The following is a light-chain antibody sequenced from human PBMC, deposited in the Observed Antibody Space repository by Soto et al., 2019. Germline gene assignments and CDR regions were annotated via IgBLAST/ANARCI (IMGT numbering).Light chain of an antibody. Sequence: QSVLTQPASVSGSPGQSITISCTGTSSDVGGYNYVSWYQQHPGKAPKLTIYEVSNRPSGVSNRFSGSKSDNTASLTISGLQAEDEADYYCSSYTSSSTAVFGTGTKVTVL. J-gene: IGLJ1*01. CDR3: SSYTSSSTAV. V-gene: IGLV2-14*01. CDR2: EVS. CDR1: SSDVGGYNY.